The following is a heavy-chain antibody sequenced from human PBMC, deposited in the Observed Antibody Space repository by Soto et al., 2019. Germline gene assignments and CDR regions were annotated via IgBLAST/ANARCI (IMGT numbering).Heavy chain of an antibody. CDR3: TADRRGAPLD. D-gene: IGHD4-17*01. J-gene: IGHJ1*01. CDR1: GFTFSNAW. V-gene: IGHV3-15*01. Sequence: GGSLRLSCAASGFTFSNAWMSWVRQAPGKGLEWVGRIKSKTDGGTKDYAALVKGIFTISRDDSKNTLYLQMNSLKTEDTAVYYCTADRRGAPLDWGQGTLVTVSS. CDR2: IKSKTDGGTK.